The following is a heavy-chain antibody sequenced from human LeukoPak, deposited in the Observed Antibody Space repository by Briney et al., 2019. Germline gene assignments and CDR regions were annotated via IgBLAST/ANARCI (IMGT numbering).Heavy chain of an antibody. Sequence: GGSLRLSCAASGFTFSSYGMHWVRQAPGKGLEWVAFIRYDGSNKYYADSVKGRFTISRDNSKNTLYLQMNSLRAEDAAVYYCAKWNDYGDLNDYWGQGTLVTVSS. CDR2: IRYDGSNK. V-gene: IGHV3-30*02. CDR1: GFTFSSYG. CDR3: AKWNDYGDLNDY. J-gene: IGHJ4*02. D-gene: IGHD4-17*01.